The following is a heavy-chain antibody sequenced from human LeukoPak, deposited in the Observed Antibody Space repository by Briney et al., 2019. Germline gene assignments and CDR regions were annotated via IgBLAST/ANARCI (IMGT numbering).Heavy chain of an antibody. CDR1: GYTFTSYD. CDR2: VNPNSGNT. J-gene: IGHJ3*02. D-gene: IGHD3-10*01. Sequence: ASVKVSCKASGYTFTSYDINWVRQATGQGLEWMGWVNPNSGNTGYAQKFQGRVTMTRNTSISTAYMELSSLRSEDTAVYYCARGSITMVRGVRSDAFDIWGQGTMVTVSS. CDR3: ARGSITMVRGVRSDAFDI. V-gene: IGHV1-8*01.